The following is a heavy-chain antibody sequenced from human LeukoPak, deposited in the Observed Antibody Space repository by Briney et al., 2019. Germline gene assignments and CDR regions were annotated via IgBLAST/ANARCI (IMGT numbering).Heavy chain of an antibody. Sequence: ASVKVSFKASGYTFTSYYMHWVRQAPGQGLEWMGIINPSGGSTSYAQKFQGRVTMTRDTSTSTVYMELSSLRSEDTAVYYCARDAARYWFDPWGQGTLVTVSS. CDR2: INPSGGST. CDR3: ARDAARYWFDP. D-gene: IGHD6-6*01. V-gene: IGHV1-46*01. CDR1: GYTFTSYY. J-gene: IGHJ5*02.